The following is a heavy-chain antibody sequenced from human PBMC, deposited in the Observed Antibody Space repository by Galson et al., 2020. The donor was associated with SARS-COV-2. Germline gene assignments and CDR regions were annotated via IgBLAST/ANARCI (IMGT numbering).Heavy chain of an antibody. CDR1: GFTVSSNY. J-gene: IGHJ6*02. Sequence: GESLKISCAASGFTVSSNYMSWVRQAPGKGLEWVSVIYSGGSTYYADSVKGRFTISRDNSKNTLYLQMNSLRAEDTAVYYCARAPKLMSGSGSYYPYYYYYGMDVWGQGTTVTVSS. CDR2: IYSGGST. CDR3: ARAPKLMSGSGSYYPYYYYYGMDV. V-gene: IGHV3-53*01. D-gene: IGHD3-10*01.